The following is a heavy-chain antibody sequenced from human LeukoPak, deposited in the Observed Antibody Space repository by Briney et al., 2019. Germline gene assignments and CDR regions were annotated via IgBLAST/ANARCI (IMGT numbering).Heavy chain of an antibody. Sequence: PGRSLRLSCTASGFTFSSHGMHWVRQAPGKGLEWVAIVWFDGSNKYYADSVKGRFTISRDNSKNTLYLQMNSLRAEDTALYYCARDRSGGFYYGMDVWGQGTMVTVSS. CDR3: ARDRSGGFYYGMDV. D-gene: IGHD2-15*01. CDR2: VWFDGSNK. J-gene: IGHJ6*02. V-gene: IGHV3-33*01. CDR1: GFTFSSHG.